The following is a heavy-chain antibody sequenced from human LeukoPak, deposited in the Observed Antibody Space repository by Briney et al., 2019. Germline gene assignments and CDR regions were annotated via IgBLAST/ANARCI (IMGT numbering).Heavy chain of an antibody. V-gene: IGHV1-46*01. CDR1: GYTFTSYY. CDR3: ARALPSHSSGWSYCGMDV. D-gene: IGHD6-19*01. J-gene: IGHJ6*02. CDR2: INPSGGST. Sequence: GASVKVSCKASGYTFTSYYMHWVRQAPGQGLEWMGIINPSGGSTSYAQKFQSRVTMTRDTSTSTVYMELSSLRSEDTAVYYCARALPSHSSGWSYCGMDVWGQGTTVTVSS.